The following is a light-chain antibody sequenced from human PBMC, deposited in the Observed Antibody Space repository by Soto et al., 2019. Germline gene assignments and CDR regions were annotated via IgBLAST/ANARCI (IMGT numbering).Light chain of an antibody. Sequence: DIQLTQSPSFLSASVGDRVTITCRASQGISNYLAWYQQKPGKAPKLLVYDASSLESGVPSRFSGSGSGTEFTLTISSLQPDDFAIYYCQQYNSYSPLTFGPGTKVDIK. CDR2: DAS. V-gene: IGKV1-5*01. J-gene: IGKJ3*01. CDR1: QGISNY. CDR3: QQYNSYSPLT.